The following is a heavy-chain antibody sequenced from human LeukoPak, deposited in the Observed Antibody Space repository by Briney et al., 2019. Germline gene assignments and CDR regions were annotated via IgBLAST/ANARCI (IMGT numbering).Heavy chain of an antibody. CDR2: ISAYNGNT. D-gene: IGHD3-10*01. CDR1: GYTFTGYY. CDR3: ARDRAVRGVMVEGGGWFDP. Sequence: GASVKVSCKASGYTFTGYYMHWVRQAPGQGLEWMGWISAYNGNTNYAQKLQGRVTMTTDTSTSTAYMELRSLRSDDTAVYYCARDRAVRGVMVEGGGWFDPWGQGTLVTVSS. J-gene: IGHJ5*02. V-gene: IGHV1-18*04.